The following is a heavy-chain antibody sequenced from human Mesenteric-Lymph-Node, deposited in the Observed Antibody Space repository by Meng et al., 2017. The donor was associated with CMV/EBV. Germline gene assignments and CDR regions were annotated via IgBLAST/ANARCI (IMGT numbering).Heavy chain of an antibody. D-gene: IGHD6-13*01. V-gene: IGHV1-8*03. CDR1: GYTFTSYD. CDR2: MNPNSGNT. J-gene: IGHJ4*02. CDR3: ARSISAGARNYFDY. Sequence: ASVKVSCKASGYTFTSYDINWVRQAIGQGLEWMGWMNPNSGNTGYAQKFQGRVTITRNTSISTAYMELSSLRSEDTAVYYCARSISAGARNYFDYWGQGTLVTVSS.